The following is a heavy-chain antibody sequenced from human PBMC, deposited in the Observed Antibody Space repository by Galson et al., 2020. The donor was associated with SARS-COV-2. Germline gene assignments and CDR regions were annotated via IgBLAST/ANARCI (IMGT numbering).Heavy chain of an antibody. J-gene: IGHJ5*02. CDR1: GGTFSSYT. V-gene: IGHV1-69*04. Sequence: SVKVSCKASGGTFSSYTISWVRQAPGQGLEWMGRIIPILGIANYAQKFQGRVTITADKSTSTAYMELSSLRSEDTAVYYCAREYCSGGSCYLDPWGQGTLVTVSS. CDR3: AREYCSGGSCYLDP. D-gene: IGHD2-15*01. CDR2: IIPILGIA.